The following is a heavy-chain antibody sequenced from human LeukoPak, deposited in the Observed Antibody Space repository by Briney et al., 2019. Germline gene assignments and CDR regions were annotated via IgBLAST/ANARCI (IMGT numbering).Heavy chain of an antibody. CDR2: IRYDGSNK. CDR1: GFTFSSYG. Sequence: GGSLRLSCAASGFTFSSYGMHWVRQAPGKGLEWVAFIRYDGSNKYYADSVKGRFTISRDNSKNTLYLQMNSLRAEDTAVYYCARGDVNWGSGYYFDYWGQGTLVTVSS. D-gene: IGHD7-27*01. J-gene: IGHJ4*02. V-gene: IGHV3-30*02. CDR3: ARGDVNWGSGYYFDY.